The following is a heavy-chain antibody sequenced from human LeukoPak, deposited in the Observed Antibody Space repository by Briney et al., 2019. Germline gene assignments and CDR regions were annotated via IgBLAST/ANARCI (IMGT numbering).Heavy chain of an antibody. J-gene: IGHJ3*02. CDR3: AREWVGATPRAFDI. CDR2: ISAYNGNT. CDR1: GYTFTSYG. V-gene: IGHV1-18*01. Sequence: ASVKVSCKASGYTFTSYGISWVRQPPGQGVEWMGWISAYNGNTNYAQKLRGRVTMTTDTSTSTADMELRSMRSDDTAVYCCAREWVGATPRAFDIWGQGTMVTVSS. D-gene: IGHD1-26*01.